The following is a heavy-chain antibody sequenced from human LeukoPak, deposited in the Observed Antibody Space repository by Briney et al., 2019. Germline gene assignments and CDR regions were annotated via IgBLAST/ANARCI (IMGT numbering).Heavy chain of an antibody. CDR3: ARDRGYSYGPFDY. Sequence: SQTLSLTCTVSGGSISIGDYYWSWIRQSPGKGLEWIGFIYYSGSIYYNPSLKSRVTISADTSKNQFSLKLSSVTAADTAVYYCARDRGYSYGPFDYWGQGTLVTVSS. CDR1: GGSISIGDYY. CDR2: IYYSGSI. V-gene: IGHV4-30-4*01. D-gene: IGHD5-18*01. J-gene: IGHJ4*02.